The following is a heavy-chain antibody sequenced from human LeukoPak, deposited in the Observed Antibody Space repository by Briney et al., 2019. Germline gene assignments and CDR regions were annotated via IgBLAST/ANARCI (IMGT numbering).Heavy chain of an antibody. Sequence: SETLSLTCTVSGGSISSYYWSWIRQPPGKGLEWIGYIYYSGSTNYNPSLKSRVTISVDTSKNQFSLKLSSVTAADTAVYYCARATTSRDWTSYFDYWGHGTLVTVSS. J-gene: IGHJ4*01. V-gene: IGHV4-59*01. CDR3: ARATTSRDWTSYFDY. CDR2: IYYSGST. D-gene: IGHD3/OR15-3a*01. CDR1: GGSISSYY.